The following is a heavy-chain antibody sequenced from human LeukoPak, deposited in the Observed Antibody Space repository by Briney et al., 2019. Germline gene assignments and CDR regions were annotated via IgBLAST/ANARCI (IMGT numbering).Heavy chain of an antibody. CDR2: ISSSSSYI. V-gene: IGHV3-21*01. CDR1: GFTFSSYS. CDR3: ARDVPQATGTTDY. J-gene: IGHJ4*02. D-gene: IGHD1-1*01. Sequence: GSLRLSCAASGFTFSSYSMNWVRQAPGKGLEWVSSISSSSSYIYYADSVKGRFTISRDNAKNSLYLQMNSLRAEDTAVYYCARDVPQATGTTDYWGQGTLVTVSS.